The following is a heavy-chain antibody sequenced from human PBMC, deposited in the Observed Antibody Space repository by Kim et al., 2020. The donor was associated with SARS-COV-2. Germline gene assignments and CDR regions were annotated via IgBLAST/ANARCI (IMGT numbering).Heavy chain of an antibody. J-gene: IGHJ4*02. D-gene: IGHD1-26*01. CDR2: ISGSGRST. Sequence: GGSLRLSCAGSGFTFNNYAMSWVRQAPGKGLEWVSAISGSGRSTYYADPVKGRFTISRDNSKNTLDLQMNSLRAEDTAVYYCAKGFGDVGATSNFDYWGQGTLVTVSS. V-gene: IGHV3-23*01. CDR3: AKGFGDVGATSNFDY. CDR1: GFTFNNYA.